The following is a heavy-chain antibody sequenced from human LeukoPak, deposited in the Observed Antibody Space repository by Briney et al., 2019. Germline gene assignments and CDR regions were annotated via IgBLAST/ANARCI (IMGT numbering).Heavy chain of an antibody. CDR2: ISSSSSYI. V-gene: IGHV3-21*01. CDR3: ARGFSGYGSGSYLPHFDY. Sequence: GGSLRLSCAASGFTFSSYSMNWVRQAPGKGLEWVSSISSSSSYIYYADSVKGRFTISRDNAKNSLYLQMNSLRAEDTAVYYCARGFSGYGSGSYLPHFDYWGQGTLVTVSS. D-gene: IGHD3-10*01. J-gene: IGHJ4*02. CDR1: GFTFSSYS.